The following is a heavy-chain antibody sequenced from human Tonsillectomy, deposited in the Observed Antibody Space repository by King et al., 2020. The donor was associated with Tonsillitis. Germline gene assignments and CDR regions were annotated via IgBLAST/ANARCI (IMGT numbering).Heavy chain of an antibody. V-gene: IGHV4-38-2*02. J-gene: IGHJ3*02. CDR3: ARALITMILVVRHAFDI. CDR2: IYLGGST. D-gene: IGHD3-22*01. CDR1: GYSISSAYY. Sequence: QLQESGPGLVKPSETLSLTCTVSGYSISSAYYWGWIRQPPGKGLEWIGSIYLGGSTYYNPSLKSRVTISVDTSKNQFSLKLSSVTAADTAVYYCARALITMILVVRHAFDIWGQGTMVTVSS.